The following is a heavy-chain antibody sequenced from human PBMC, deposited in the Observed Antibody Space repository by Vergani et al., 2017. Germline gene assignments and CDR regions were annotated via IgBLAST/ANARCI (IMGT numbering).Heavy chain of an antibody. D-gene: IGHD3-16*01. CDR1: GFTVSSNY. J-gene: IGHJ4*02. V-gene: IGHV3-23*04. CDR2: ISGSGGST. Sequence: EVQLVESGGGLIQPGGSLRLSCAASGFTVSSNYMSWVRQAPGKGLEWVSAISGSGGSTYYADSVKGRFTISRDNSKNTLYLQMNSLRAEDTAVYYCAKPFGGATDFDYWGQGTLVTVSS. CDR3: AKPFGGATDFDY.